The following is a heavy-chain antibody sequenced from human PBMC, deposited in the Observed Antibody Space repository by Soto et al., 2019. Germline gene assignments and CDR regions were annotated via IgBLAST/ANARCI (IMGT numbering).Heavy chain of an antibody. V-gene: IGHV1-69*04. Sequence: SVKVSCKASGGTFSSYTISWVRQAPGQGLEWMGRIIPILGIANYAQKFQGRVTITADKSTSTAYMELSSLRSEDTAVYYCARDCGGDCCCFDYWGQGTLVTVSS. D-gene: IGHD2-21*01. CDR1: GGTFSSYT. J-gene: IGHJ4*02. CDR3: ARDCGGDCCCFDY. CDR2: IIPILGIA.